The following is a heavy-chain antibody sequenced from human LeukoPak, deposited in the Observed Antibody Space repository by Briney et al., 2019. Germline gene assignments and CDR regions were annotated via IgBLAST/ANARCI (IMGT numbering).Heavy chain of an antibody. CDR2: INPNSGGT. J-gene: IGHJ6*02. Sequence: ASVKVSCKASGYTFTGYYMHWGRQAPGQGLEWMGWINPNSGGTNYAQKFQGRVTMTRDTSISTAYMELSRLRSDDTAVYYCAREDSSHYYYYYGMDVWGQGTTVTVSS. CDR3: AREDSSHYYYYYGMDV. D-gene: IGHD6-6*01. V-gene: IGHV1-2*02. CDR1: GYTFTGYY.